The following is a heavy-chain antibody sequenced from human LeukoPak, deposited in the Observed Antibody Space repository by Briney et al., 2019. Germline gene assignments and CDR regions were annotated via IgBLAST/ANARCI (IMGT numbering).Heavy chain of an antibody. Sequence: SETLSLTCTVSGGSISSGGYYWSWIRQHPGKGLEWIGYIYYSGSTYYNPSLKSRVTISVDKSKNQFSLKLTSVTAADTAVYYCATDGVGGLLPFDYWGQGTLVTVSS. CDR2: IYYSGST. J-gene: IGHJ4*02. D-gene: IGHD3-10*01. CDR3: ATDGVGGLLPFDY. V-gene: IGHV4-31*03. CDR1: GGSISSGGYY.